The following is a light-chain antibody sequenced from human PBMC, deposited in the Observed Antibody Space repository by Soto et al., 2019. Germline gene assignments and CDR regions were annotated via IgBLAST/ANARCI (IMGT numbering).Light chain of an antibody. V-gene: IGKV1-9*01. CDR1: QGISSY. CDR2: AAS. J-gene: IGKJ4*01. CDR3: QQLGS. Sequence: DIQLTQSPSFLSASVGDRFTITCRASQGISSYLAWYQQKPGKAPKLLIYAASTLQSGVPSRFSGSGSGTEFTLTISSLQPEDFATYYCQQLGSFGGGTKVEIK.